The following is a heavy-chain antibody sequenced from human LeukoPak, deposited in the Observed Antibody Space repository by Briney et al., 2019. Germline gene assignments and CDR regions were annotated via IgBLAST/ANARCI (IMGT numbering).Heavy chain of an antibody. CDR2: IIPIFGTA. CDR1: GGTFSSYA. V-gene: IGHV1-69*05. CDR3: ARGATYYDILTGFGWLDP. J-gene: IGHJ5*02. Sequence: SVKVSCKASGGTFSSYAISWVRQAPGQGLEWMGGIIPIFGTANYAQKFQGRVTITTDESTSTAYMELSSLRSEDTAVYYCARGATYYDILTGFGWLDPWGQGTLVTVSS. D-gene: IGHD3-9*01.